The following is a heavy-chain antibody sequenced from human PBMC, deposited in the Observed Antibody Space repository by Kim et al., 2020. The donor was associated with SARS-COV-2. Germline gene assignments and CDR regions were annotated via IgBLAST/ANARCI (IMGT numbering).Heavy chain of an antibody. V-gene: IGHV4-4*07. J-gene: IGHJ6*01. CDR1: GGSISSNY. D-gene: IGHD3-22*01. CDR2: IYTSGST. CDR3: ARAFSDYYDSSGEYYYYYG. Sequence: SETLSLTCTVSGGSISSNYWSGIRQPAGKGREWSGRIYTSGSTNDNPSLKRRVTMSVDTSKNQCSLKLSSVTAADTAVYYCARAFSDYYDSSGEYYYYYG.